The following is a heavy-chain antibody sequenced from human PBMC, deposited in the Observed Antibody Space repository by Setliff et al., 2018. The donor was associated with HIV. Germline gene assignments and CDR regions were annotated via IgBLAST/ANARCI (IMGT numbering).Heavy chain of an antibody. Sequence: PGGSVRLSCAASGFTFSNYAMSWVRQAPGEGLEWVSAILSTGERTFYADSVKGRFTISRDNSKNTVYLQMNSLRAEDTAVYYCASGYSSSSPRRDYWGQGTLVTVSS. V-gene: IGHV3-23*01. CDR1: GFTFSNYA. D-gene: IGHD6-6*01. CDR2: ILSTGERT. CDR3: ASGYSSSSPRRDY. J-gene: IGHJ4*02.